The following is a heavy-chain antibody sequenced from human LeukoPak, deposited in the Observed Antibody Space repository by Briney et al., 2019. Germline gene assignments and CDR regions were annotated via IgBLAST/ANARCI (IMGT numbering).Heavy chain of an antibody. CDR3: ARGGAESGSLPYFDY. D-gene: IGHD1-26*01. Sequence: TSETLSLTCAVSGGSISSSNWWSWVRQPPGKGLEWIGEIYHSGSTNYNPSLKSRVTISVDKSKNQFSLKLSSVTAADTAVYYCARGGAESGSLPYFDYWGQGTLVTVSS. J-gene: IGHJ4*02. CDR1: GGSISSSNW. CDR2: IYHSGST. V-gene: IGHV4-4*02.